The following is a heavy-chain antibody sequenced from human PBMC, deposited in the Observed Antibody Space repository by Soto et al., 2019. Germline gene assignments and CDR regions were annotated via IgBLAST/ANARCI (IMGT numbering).Heavy chain of an antibody. D-gene: IGHD3-10*01. V-gene: IGHV3-11*01. Sequence: QVQLVESGGGLVKPGGSLRLSCAASGFTFSDSYMNLIRQAPGTGLEWVSHMSPSGSTIYHADSVKGRFPNSRDNAKNSRYEKMNSLRDEETGGCYCAREPSSPGGWFDPWGQGTLVTVSS. CDR3: AREPSSPGGWFDP. CDR2: MSPSGSTI. CDR1: GFTFSDSY. J-gene: IGHJ5*02.